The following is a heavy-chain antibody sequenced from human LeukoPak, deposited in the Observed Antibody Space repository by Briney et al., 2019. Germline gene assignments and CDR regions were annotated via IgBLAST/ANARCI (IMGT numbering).Heavy chain of an antibody. V-gene: IGHV3-74*01. CDR1: GFTVSSNY. J-gene: IGHJ6*03. CDR2: INSDGSST. D-gene: IGHD6-13*01. CDR3: ARYPPLSSPYYYYYYYMDV. Sequence: PGGSLRLSCAASGFTVSSNYMSWVRQAPGKGLVWVSRINSDGSSTSYADSVKGRFTISRDNAKNTLYLQMNSLRAEDTAVYYCARYPPLSSPYYYYYYYMDVWGKGTTVTVSS.